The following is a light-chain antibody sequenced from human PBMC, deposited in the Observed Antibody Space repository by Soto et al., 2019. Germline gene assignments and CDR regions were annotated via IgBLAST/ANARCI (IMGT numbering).Light chain of an antibody. J-gene: IGKJ4*01. CDR3: QQYNNWPPLT. CDR1: QSVSSN. V-gene: IGKV3-15*01. Sequence: EIVMTQSPGTLSVSPGEGATLSCRASQSVSSNLAWYQLKPGQAPRLVIYGASTRATGIPARFSGGGSGTAFTLTISSLQSEDFAVYYCQQYNNWPPLTFGGGTKVEIK. CDR2: GAS.